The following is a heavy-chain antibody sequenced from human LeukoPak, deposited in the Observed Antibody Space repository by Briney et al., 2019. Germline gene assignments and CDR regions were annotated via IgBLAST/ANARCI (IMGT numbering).Heavy chain of an antibody. J-gene: IGHJ4*02. Sequence: GGSLRLSCAASGFTFSTYWMSWVRQAPGKGPEWVAVISYDGSNKYYADSVKGRFTISRDNSKNTLYLQMNSLRAEDTAVYYCAKAPRGDWELPRNYWGQGTLVTVSS. CDR1: GFTFSTYW. CDR2: ISYDGSNK. CDR3: AKAPRGDWELPRNY. D-gene: IGHD1-26*01. V-gene: IGHV3-30*18.